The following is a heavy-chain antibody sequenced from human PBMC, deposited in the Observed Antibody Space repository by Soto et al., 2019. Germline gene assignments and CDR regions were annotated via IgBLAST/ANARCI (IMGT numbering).Heavy chain of an antibody. V-gene: IGHV3-30-3*01. Sequence: QVQLVESGGGVVQPGRSLRLSCAASGFTCSSYAMHWVRQAPGKWLVWVAVISYDGSNKYYADSVKGRFTISRDNSKNTLYLQMNSLRAEDTAVYYCARAGCDGGSCYTLVGLRYGMDVWGQGTTVTVSS. CDR3: ARAGCDGGSCYTLVGLRYGMDV. J-gene: IGHJ6*02. CDR2: ISYDGSNK. CDR1: GFTCSSYA. D-gene: IGHD2-15*01.